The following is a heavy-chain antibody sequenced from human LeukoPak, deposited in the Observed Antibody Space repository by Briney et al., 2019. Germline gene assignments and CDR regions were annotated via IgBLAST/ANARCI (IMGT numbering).Heavy chain of an antibody. V-gene: IGHV4-59*08. D-gene: IGHD3-10*02. CDR2: ISYSGST. J-gene: IGHJ4*02. Sequence: GSLRLSCAASGFTFSNSAMSWIRQPPGKGLEWIGYISYSGSTDYNPSLRSRVTLSVDTSKNQFSLKLSSVTAADTAVYYCARHPESGAFITMLIDYWGQGTLVTVSS. CDR1: GFTFSNSA. CDR3: ARHPESGAFITMLIDY.